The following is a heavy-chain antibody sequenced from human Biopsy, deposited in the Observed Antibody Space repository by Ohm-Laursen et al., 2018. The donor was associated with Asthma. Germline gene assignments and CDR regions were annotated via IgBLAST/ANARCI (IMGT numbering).Heavy chain of an antibody. CDR1: GDAMSTSGSY. CDR2: IYYSGRT. Sequence: SETLSLTWIVSGDAMSTSGSYWGWIRQSPGKGLEWIGSIYYSGRTYYNPSLESRFTISADTSKNHFSLKVPSVTAADTAVYYCARAVSSSSYWYFDLWGRGDLVTVSS. D-gene: IGHD6-6*01. J-gene: IGHJ2*01. V-gene: IGHV4-39*02. CDR3: ARAVSSSSYWYFDL.